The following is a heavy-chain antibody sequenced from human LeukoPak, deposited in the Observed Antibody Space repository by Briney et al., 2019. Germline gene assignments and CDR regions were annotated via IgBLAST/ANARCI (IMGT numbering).Heavy chain of an antibody. CDR2: IYYSGGT. CDR1: GGSISSSSYY. V-gene: IGHV4-39*01. Sequence: SETLSLTCTVSGGSISSSSYYWGWIRQPPGKGLEWIGSIYYSGGTYYNPSLKSRVTISVDTSKNQFSLKLSSVTAADTAVYYCAGTDMVRGVTHFDYWGQGTLVTVSS. D-gene: IGHD3-10*01. CDR3: AGTDMVRGVTHFDY. J-gene: IGHJ4*02.